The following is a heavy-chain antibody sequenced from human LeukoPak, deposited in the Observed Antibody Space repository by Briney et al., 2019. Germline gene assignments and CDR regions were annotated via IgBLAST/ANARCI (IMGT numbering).Heavy chain of an antibody. CDR1: GGSISSSSYY. V-gene: IGHV4-39*01. Sequence: PSETLSLACTVSGGSISSSSYYWGWIRQPPGKGLEWIGSIYYSGSTYYNPSLKSRVTISVDTSKNQFSLKLSSVTAADTAVYYCARQDYYGSGSFDPWGQGTLVTVSS. D-gene: IGHD3-10*01. J-gene: IGHJ5*02. CDR3: ARQDYYGSGSFDP. CDR2: IYYSGST.